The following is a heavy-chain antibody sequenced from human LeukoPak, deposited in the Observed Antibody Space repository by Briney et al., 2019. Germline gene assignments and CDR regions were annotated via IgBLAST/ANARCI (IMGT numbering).Heavy chain of an antibody. CDR3: ANIDNHIFDYCGGDCLDLFDY. CDR1: GFTFSSYG. D-gene: IGHD2-21*02. J-gene: IGHJ4*02. CDR2: IRYDGSNK. Sequence: GGSLRLSCAASGFTFSSYGMYWVRQAPGKGLEWVAFIRYDGSNKYYADSVKGRFTISRDNSKNTLYLQMNSLRAEDTAVYYCANIDNHIFDYCGGDCLDLFDYWGQGTLVTVSS. V-gene: IGHV3-30*02.